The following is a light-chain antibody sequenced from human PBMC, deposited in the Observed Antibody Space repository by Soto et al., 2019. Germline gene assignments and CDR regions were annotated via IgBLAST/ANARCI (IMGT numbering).Light chain of an antibody. CDR2: GAS. Sequence: DIQMTQSPSSLSASVGDSVTISCRASQSISRDLTWYQQKPGKAPSLLIFGASTLQPGVTPRFSGSGSGTDFTLIINNLQPEDSATYFCQHTYSTPWTFGRGTKVEIK. CDR3: QHTYSTPWT. CDR1: QSISRD. J-gene: IGKJ1*01. V-gene: IGKV1-39*01.